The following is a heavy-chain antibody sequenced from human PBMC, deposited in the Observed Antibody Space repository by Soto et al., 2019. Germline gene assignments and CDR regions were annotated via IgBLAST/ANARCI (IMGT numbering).Heavy chain of an antibody. Sequence: EVQLLESGGGLVQPGESLRLSCAACGFSFSLYAMTWVRQAPGKGLEWVSTISGTGSTYYADSVKGRFTISRDNSKATVYLQMNNLRAEDTAVYYCAKRDGAAAAGIDYWGQGNLVTVSS. J-gene: IGHJ4*02. D-gene: IGHD6-13*01. V-gene: IGHV3-23*01. CDR2: ISGTGST. CDR3: AKRDGAAAAGIDY. CDR1: GFSFSLYA.